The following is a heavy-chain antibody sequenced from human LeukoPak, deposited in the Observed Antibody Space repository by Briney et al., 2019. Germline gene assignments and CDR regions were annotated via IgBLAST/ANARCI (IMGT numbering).Heavy chain of an antibody. Sequence: PSETLSLTCTVSGGSISSSSYYWGWIRQPPGKGLEWIGRIYYSGSTYYNPSLKSRVTISVDASKNQFSLKLSSVTAADTAVYYCAVELTIFGVVTNHPLDYWGQGTLVTVSS. CDR1: GGSISSSSYY. CDR3: AVELTIFGVVTNHPLDY. D-gene: IGHD3-3*01. V-gene: IGHV4-39*01. J-gene: IGHJ4*02. CDR2: IYYSGST.